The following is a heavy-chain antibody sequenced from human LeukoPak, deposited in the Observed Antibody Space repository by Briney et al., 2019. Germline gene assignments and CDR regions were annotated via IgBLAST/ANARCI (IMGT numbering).Heavy chain of an antibody. D-gene: IGHD6-13*01. CDR2: IHHSGST. CDR3: ARHGDHSSPPDWYFDL. V-gene: IGHV4-59*08. Sequence: PSETLSLTCIVSGSSISSNCWSWIRQPPGKGLELIGYIHHSGSTNNNPSLKSRVTISVDTSKNQFSLKLSSVTAADTAVYYCARHGDHSSPPDWYFDLWGRGTLVTVSS. CDR1: GSSISSNC. J-gene: IGHJ2*01.